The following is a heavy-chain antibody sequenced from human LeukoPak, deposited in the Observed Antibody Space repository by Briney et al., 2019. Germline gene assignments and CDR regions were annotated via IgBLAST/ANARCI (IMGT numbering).Heavy chain of an antibody. CDR2: ISGSSSTI. D-gene: IGHD1-26*01. Sequence: PGGSLRLSCAASGFTFSGCSMNWVRQAPGKGLEWVSYISGSSSTIYHADPVKGRFTISRDNAKNSLYLQMNSLRDEDTAVYYCARGGSGSPYFDYWGQGTLVTVSS. CDR3: ARGGSGSPYFDY. V-gene: IGHV3-48*02. CDR1: GFTFSGCS. J-gene: IGHJ4*02.